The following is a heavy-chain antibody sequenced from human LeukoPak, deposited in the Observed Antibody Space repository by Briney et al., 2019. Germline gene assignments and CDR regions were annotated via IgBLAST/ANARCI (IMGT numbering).Heavy chain of an antibody. CDR2: IYYSGST. Sequence: SETLSLTCTVSGGSISSHYWSWIRQPPGKGLEWIGYIYYSGSTNYNPSLKSRVTISVDTSKNQFSLKLSSVTAADTAVYYCARETEVGAAFDYWGQGTLVTGSS. V-gene: IGHV4-59*11. J-gene: IGHJ4*02. CDR3: ARETEVGAAFDY. CDR1: GGSISSHY. D-gene: IGHD1-26*01.